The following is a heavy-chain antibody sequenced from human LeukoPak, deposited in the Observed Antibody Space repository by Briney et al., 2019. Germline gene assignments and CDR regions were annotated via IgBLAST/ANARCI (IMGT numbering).Heavy chain of an antibody. CDR3: AREGLYSSSWYVGSVLGWFDP. CDR2: INYSGST. D-gene: IGHD6-13*01. Sequence: PSETLSLTCAIYSESFSGYFWSWIRQPPGKGLEWIGEINYSGSTNYNPSLKSRVTISVDTSKNQFSLKLSSVTAADTAVYYCAREGLYSSSWYVGSVLGWFDPWGQGTLVTVSS. CDR1: SESFSGYF. V-gene: IGHV4-34*01. J-gene: IGHJ5*02.